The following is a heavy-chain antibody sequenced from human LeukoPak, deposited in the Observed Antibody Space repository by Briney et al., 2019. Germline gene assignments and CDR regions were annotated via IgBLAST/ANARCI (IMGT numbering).Heavy chain of an antibody. CDR2: IYYTGSA. CDR1: GGPFSSYY. Sequence: PSETLSLTCTVSGGPFSSYYWSWIRQPPGKGLEWIGYIYYTGSANYNPSLKSRVTMSVDTSKNQFSLKLSSVTAADPAVYYCARQRADRIFGVVMGFGLDYWGRGTLVTVSS. D-gene: IGHD3-3*02. CDR3: ARQRADRIFGVVMGFGLDY. V-gene: IGHV4-59*12. J-gene: IGHJ4*02.